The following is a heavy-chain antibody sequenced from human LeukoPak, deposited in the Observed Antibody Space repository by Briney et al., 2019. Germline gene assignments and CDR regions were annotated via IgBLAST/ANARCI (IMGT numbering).Heavy chain of an antibody. CDR2: IYYSGST. J-gene: IGHJ4*02. Sequence: SETLFLTCTVSGGSISSYYCSWIRQPPGKGLEWIGYIYYSGSTNYNPSLKSRVTISVDTSKNQFSLKLSSVTAADTAVYYCARGGKALGFDYWGQGTLVTVSS. CDR1: GGSISSYY. V-gene: IGHV4-59*01. CDR3: ARGGKALGFDY.